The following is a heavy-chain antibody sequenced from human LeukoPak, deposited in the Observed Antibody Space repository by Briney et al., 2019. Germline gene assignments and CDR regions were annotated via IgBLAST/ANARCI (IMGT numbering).Heavy chain of an antibody. CDR1: GGSISSSSYY. CDR3: ARPEADYYGMDV. V-gene: IGHV4-39*01. CDR2: IYYSGST. J-gene: IGHJ6*02. Sequence: PSETLSLTCTVSGGSISSSSYYWGWIRQPPGKGLEWIGSIYYSGSTYYNPSLKSRVTISVDTSKNQFSLKLSSVTAADTAVYHCARPEADYYGMDVWGQGTTVTVSS.